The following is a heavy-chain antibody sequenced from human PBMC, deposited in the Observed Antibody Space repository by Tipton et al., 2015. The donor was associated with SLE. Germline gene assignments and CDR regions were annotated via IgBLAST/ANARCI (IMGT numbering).Heavy chain of an antibody. CDR3: ARGAGFYDTSGYWAVRY. CDR2: IKKDGSEK. J-gene: IGHJ4*02. CDR1: GFTFSSYS. Sequence: SLRLSCAASGFTFSSYSMNWVRQAPGAALEWVASIKKDGSEKYYVESVKGRFTISRDNAKNSLFLQMNSLRGEDTAVYYCARGAGFYDTSGYWAVRYWGQGTLVTVSS. V-gene: IGHV3-7*01. D-gene: IGHD3-22*01.